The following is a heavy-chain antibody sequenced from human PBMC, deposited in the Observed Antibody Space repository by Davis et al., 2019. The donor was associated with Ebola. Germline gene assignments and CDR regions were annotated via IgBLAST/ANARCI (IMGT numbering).Heavy chain of an antibody. CDR1: GGPISSYY. V-gene: IGHV4-59*01. D-gene: IGHD6-6*01. Sequence: SETLSLTCTAPGGPISSYYWSWIRQPPGKGLEWIGYIYYSGSTNYNPSLKSRVTISVDTSKNQFSLKLSSVTAADTAVYYCASSSIAAGHYYGMDVWGQGTTVTVSS. J-gene: IGHJ6*02. CDR3: ASSSIAAGHYYGMDV. CDR2: IYYSGST.